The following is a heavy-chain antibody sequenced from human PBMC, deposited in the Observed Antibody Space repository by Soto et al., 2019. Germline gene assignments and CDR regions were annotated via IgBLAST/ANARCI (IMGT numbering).Heavy chain of an antibody. D-gene: IGHD2-15*01. Sequence: SETLSLTCTVSGYSISSGYHWAWIRQPPGKGLEWLGSVHYSGNTYYNPSLKSRLTISVDESKNQFSLNLSSVTAADTAVYYCARQDRVVAEGRWFDPWGQGTLVTVSS. CDR3: ARQDRVVAEGRWFDP. CDR1: GYSISSGYH. CDR2: VHYSGNT. V-gene: IGHV4-38-2*02. J-gene: IGHJ5*02.